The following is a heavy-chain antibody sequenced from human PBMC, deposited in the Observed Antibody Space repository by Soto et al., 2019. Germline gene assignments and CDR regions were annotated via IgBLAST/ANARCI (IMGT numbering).Heavy chain of an antibody. J-gene: IGHJ4*02. CDR2: INHSGST. V-gene: IGHV4-39*01. CDR1: DGSMNSDSSY. CDR3: ARLGGYVSVGYYYLWDS. Sequence: QLQLQESGPGLVKPSETLSLTCRVSDGSMNSDSSYWGWIRQPPGKGLEWIGVINHSGSTYHNLSLKRRVTMSVDASRNQFSLKLTSMPAADTAVYYCARLGGYVSVGYYYLWDSWGQGTLVTVSS. D-gene: IGHD3-22*01.